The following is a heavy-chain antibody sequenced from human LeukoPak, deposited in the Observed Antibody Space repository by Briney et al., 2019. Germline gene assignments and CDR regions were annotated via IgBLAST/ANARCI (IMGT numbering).Heavy chain of an antibody. CDR1: GDTFTAYH. Sequence: ASARVSCKASGDTFTAYHMHWVRQAPGQGLEWMGIINPNDGSTNYAQRFQGRVTMSRDRSPSTVYMELSSLRSEDTAVYYYARGTQIDSSVYYAGHFDYWGQGTLVTVSS. V-gene: IGHV1-46*01. J-gene: IGHJ4*02. D-gene: IGHD3-22*01. CDR2: INPNDGST. CDR3: ARGTQIDSSVYYAGHFDY.